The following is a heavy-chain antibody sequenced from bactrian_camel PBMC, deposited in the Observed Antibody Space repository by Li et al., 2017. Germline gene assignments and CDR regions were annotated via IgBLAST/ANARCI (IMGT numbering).Heavy chain of an antibody. Sequence: DVQLVESGGGLVQPGGSLRLSCAASGFTFSGYAMIWVRQAPGKGLEWVSYLSSGGASTYYADSVKGRFTISRDNAKNTLYLQMDSLKPEDTAMYYCAAGSNCIAPFDRAYCYDGKCLDVNEYKYWGQGTQVTVS. J-gene: IGHJ4*01. CDR2: LSSGGAST. V-gene: IGHV3S31*01. CDR1: GFTFSGYA. D-gene: IGHD6*01. CDR3: AAGSNCIAPFDRAYCYDGKCLDVNEYKY.